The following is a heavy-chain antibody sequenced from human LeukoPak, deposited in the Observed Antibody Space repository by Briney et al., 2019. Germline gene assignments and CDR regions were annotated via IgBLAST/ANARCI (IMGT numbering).Heavy chain of an antibody. J-gene: IGHJ4*02. D-gene: IGHD6-19*01. CDR3: AREQDIAVAGTGGRGFDY. CDR2: IRNKPNNYTT. Sequence: PGGSLRLSCAPSGFTFSDHYMDWVRQAPGKGLEWIGRIRNKPNNYTTKYAASVKGRFTISRDDSKNSLYLQMNSLKTEDTAVYYCAREQDIAVAGTGGRGFDYWGQGTLVTVSS. V-gene: IGHV3-72*01. CDR1: GFTFSDHY.